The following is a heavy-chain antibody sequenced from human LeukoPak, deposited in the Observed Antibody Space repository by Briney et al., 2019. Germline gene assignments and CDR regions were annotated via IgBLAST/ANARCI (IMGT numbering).Heavy chain of an antibody. CDR1: GFTFSSYW. D-gene: IGHD6-25*01. CDR2: IKQDGSEK. CDR3: AKGRGGSGYVVDY. V-gene: IGHV3-7*03. J-gene: IGHJ4*02. Sequence: GGSLRLSCAASGFTFSSYWMSWVRQAPGKGLEWVANIKQDGSEKYYVDSVKGRFTISRDNAKNSLYLQMNSLRAEDMALYYCAKGRGGSGYVVDYWGQGTLVTVSS.